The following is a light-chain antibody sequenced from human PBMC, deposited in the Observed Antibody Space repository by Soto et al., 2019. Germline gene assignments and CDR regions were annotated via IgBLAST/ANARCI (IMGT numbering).Light chain of an antibody. J-gene: IGKJ2*01. CDR2: KAS. V-gene: IGKV1-5*03. Sequence: DIQMTQSPSTLSASVGDRVTITCRASQSISSWLAWYQQKPGKAPKLLIYKASSLESGVPSRFSDSGSGTEFTLTISSLQPDDFATYYCQQYNSYSPDTFGQGTKLEIK. CDR1: QSISSW. CDR3: QQYNSYSPDT.